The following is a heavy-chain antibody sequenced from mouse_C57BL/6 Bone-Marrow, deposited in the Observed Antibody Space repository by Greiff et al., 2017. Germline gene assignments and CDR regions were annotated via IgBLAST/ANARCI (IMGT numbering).Heavy chain of an antibody. CDR3: ARANYGGRFAY. D-gene: IGHD1-1*01. J-gene: IGHJ3*01. CDR2: IHPNCGST. Sequence: VQLQQPGAELVKPGASVKLSCKASGYTFTSYWMHWVKQRPGQGLEWIGMIHPNCGSTNYNEKFKSKATLTVDKSSSTAYMQLSSLTSEDSAVYYCARANYGGRFAYWGQGTLVTVSA. CDR1: GYTFTSYW. V-gene: IGHV1-64*01.